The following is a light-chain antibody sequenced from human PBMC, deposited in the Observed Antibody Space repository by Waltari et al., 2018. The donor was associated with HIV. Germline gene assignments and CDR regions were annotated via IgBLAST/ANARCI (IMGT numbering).Light chain of an antibody. CDR3: SSYTSRTTLI. J-gene: IGLJ2*01. Sequence: QSALTQPASLSGSPGQSITISCIGTSSDIGTYNYVSWYQQQSGQAPKLLIFDGNRRPSGGPDRFSGSTSGSAASLTISGLQPDDDAAYFCSSYTSRTTLIFGGGTTVTVL. CDR2: DGN. CDR1: SSDIGTYNY. V-gene: IGLV2-14*03.